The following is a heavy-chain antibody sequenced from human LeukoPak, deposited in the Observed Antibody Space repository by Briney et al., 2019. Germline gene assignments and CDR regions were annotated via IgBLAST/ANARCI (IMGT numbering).Heavy chain of an antibody. CDR1: GVSISSYY. V-gene: IGHV4-4*07. CDR3: ARDQYYYGSGFHFDY. J-gene: IGHJ4*02. Sequence: SETLSLTCNVSGVSISSYYWSWIRQPAGKGLEWIGRIHTSGSTNYNPSLRSRVTMSVDTSKNQFSLKLSSVTAADTAVYYCARDQYYYGSGFHFDYWGQGTLVTVSS. D-gene: IGHD3-10*01. CDR2: IHTSGST.